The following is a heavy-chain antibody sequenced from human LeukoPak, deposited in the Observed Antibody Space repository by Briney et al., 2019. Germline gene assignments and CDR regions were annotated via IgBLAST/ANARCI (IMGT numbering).Heavy chain of an antibody. CDR1: GYIFTNYG. CDR3: ARERRNSSSSGYYYYYMDV. J-gene: IGHJ6*03. V-gene: IGHV1-18*01. CDR2: INAYNDNT. Sequence: ASVKVSCKASGYIFTNYGISWVRQAPGQGLEWMGWINAYNDNTNYAQNLQGRVTMTTDTSTSTAYMELRSLRSDDTAVYYCARERRNSSSSGYYYYYMDVWGKGTTVTVSS. D-gene: IGHD6-6*01.